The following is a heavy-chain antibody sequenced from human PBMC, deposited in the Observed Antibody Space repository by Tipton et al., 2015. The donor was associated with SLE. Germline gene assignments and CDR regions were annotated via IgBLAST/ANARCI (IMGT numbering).Heavy chain of an antibody. V-gene: IGHV4-4*08. CDR3: ARRLWEYTSSLAEGSVDV. CDR2: TYSSGTT. D-gene: IGHD2-2*01. CDR1: GGSLRTQF. Sequence: TLSLTCTVSGGSLRTQFWSWIRQPAGKGLEWIGYTYSSGTTNYNPTLKSRVNISVDTSKNHFSLELTSETAADTGVYYCARRLWEYTSSLAEGSVDVWGQGTVVTVSS. J-gene: IGHJ3*01.